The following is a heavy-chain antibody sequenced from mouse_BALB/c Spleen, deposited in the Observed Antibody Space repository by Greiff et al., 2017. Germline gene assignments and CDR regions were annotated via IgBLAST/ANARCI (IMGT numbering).Heavy chain of an antibody. D-gene: IGHD1-1*01. CDR1: GFSLTDYG. CDR2: IWGGGST. J-gene: IGHJ1*01. V-gene: IGHV2-6-5*01. CDR3: AKHPDYYGSSYGYFDV. Sequence: QVQLKQSGPGLVAPSQSLSITCTVSGFSLTDYGVSWIRQPPGKGLEWLGVIWGGGSTYYNSALKSRLSISKDNSKSQVFLKMNSLQTDDTAMYYCAKHPDYYGSSYGYFDVWGAGTTVTVSS.